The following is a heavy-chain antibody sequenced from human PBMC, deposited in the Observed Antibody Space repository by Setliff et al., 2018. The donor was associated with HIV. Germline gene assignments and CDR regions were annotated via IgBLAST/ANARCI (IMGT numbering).Heavy chain of an antibody. V-gene: IGHV7-4-1*02. J-gene: IGHJ5*02. CDR2: INTNTGSP. D-gene: IGHD3-3*01. Sequence: ASVKVSCKASGYTFTSYTLHWVRQAPGQGLEWMGCINTNTGSPTYAQGFTGRFVFSLDTSVSTAYLQISSRKAEDTAVYYCAREAPSEPTRYYNFWSGYPDWFDPWGQGTLVTVSS. CDR1: GYTFTSYT. CDR3: AREAPSEPTRYYNFWSGYPDWFDP.